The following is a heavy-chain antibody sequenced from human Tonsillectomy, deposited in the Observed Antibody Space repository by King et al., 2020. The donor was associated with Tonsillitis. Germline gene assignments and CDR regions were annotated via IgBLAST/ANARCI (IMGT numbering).Heavy chain of an antibody. D-gene: IGHD3-22*01. CDR1: GFTFISYA. J-gene: IGHJ4*02. CDR2: ISGEGGST. V-gene: IGHV3-23*01. CDR3: AKIYDSSGYYYFYYFDY. Sequence: VQLQESGGGLVQPGGSLRLSCAASGFTFISYAMSWVRQAPGQWLDWVSVISGEGGSTYYADSVKGRFTITRDKSKNTLYLQMNSLRAEDTAVYYCAKIYDSSGYYYFYYFDYWGQGTLVTVSS.